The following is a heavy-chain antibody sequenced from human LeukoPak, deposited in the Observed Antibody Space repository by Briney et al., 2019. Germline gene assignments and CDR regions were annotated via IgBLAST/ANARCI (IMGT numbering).Heavy chain of an antibody. V-gene: IGHV4-34*01. CDR3: ARVYYDFWCGYYPLYYYYYYMDV. CDR1: GGSFSGYY. D-gene: IGHD3-3*01. J-gene: IGHJ6*03. CDR2: INHSGST. Sequence: SETLSLTCAVYGGSFSGYYWSWIRQPPGKGLEWIGEINHSGSTNYNPSLKSRVTISVDTSKNQFSLKLSSVTAADTAVYYCARVYYDFWCGYYPLYYYYYYMDVWGKGTTVTVSS.